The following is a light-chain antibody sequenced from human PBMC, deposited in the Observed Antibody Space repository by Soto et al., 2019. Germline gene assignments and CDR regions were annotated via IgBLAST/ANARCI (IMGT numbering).Light chain of an antibody. J-gene: IGKJ5*01. Sequence: EILLTQSPATLSLSPGERATLSCRASQSVSSYLAWYQQKPGQAPRLLIYDASNRATGIPARFSGSGSGTDFTLTISSLEPEDFAVYYCQRPRTFGQGTRLEIK. CDR2: DAS. CDR3: QRPRT. V-gene: IGKV3-11*01. CDR1: QSVSSY.